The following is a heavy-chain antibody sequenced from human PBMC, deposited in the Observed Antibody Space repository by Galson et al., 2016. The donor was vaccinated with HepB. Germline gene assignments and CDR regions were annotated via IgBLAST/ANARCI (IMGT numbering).Heavy chain of an antibody. Sequence: SLRLSCAASGFTFSSYGMHWVRQAPGKGLEWVAVISYDGSNKYYADSVKGRFTISRDNSKNTLYLQMNSLRAEDTAVYYCAKDGIVVVVAATRMVVARDYYGSDVWGQGTTVTVSS. CDR1: GFTFSSYG. CDR3: AKDGIVVVVAATRMVVARDYYGSDV. CDR2: ISYDGSNK. J-gene: IGHJ6*02. D-gene: IGHD2-15*01. V-gene: IGHV3-30*18.